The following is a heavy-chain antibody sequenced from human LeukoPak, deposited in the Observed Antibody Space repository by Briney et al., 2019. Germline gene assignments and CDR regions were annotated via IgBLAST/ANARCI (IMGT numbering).Heavy chain of an antibody. CDR3: AKEIAVTGTLLED. J-gene: IGHJ4*02. D-gene: IGHD6-19*01. V-gene: IGHV3-23*01. CDR1: GFMVSSYA. CDR2: ISGRGAST. Sequence: GGSLRLSCAASGFMVSSYAMSWVRQAPGKGLEWVSAISGRGASTYYADSVKGRFTISRDNSKNTLYLQMNGLRAEDTAVYYYAKEIAVTGTLLEDWGQGTLVTVSS.